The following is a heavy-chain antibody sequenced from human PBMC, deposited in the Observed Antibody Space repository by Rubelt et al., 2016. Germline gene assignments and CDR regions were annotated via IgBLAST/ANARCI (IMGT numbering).Heavy chain of an antibody. Sequence: QVQLQESGPGLVKPSETLSLTCTVSGGSISSYYWSWIRQPPGKGLEWIGYIYYSGSTNYNPSLKGGGSIPVDTARNQCSRKRSVGTAADTAVYYCARQPPGIAAAGTEGADYWGQGTLVTVSS. V-gene: IGHV4-59*12. CDR3: ARQPPGIAAAGTEGADY. D-gene: IGHD6-13*01. CDR1: GGSISSYY. CDR2: IYYSGST. J-gene: IGHJ4*02.